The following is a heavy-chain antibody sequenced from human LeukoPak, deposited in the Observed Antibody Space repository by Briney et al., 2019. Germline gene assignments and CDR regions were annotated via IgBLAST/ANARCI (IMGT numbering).Heavy chain of an antibody. V-gene: IGHV4-59*01. CDR1: GGSISSYY. D-gene: IGHD3-9*01. Sequence: PSETLSLTCTVSGGSISSYYWSWIRQPPGKGLEWIGYIYYSGSTNYNPSLKSRVTISVDTSKNQFSLKLSSVTAADTAVYYCARYRDYDILTGQYGTGYYYYYGMDVWGKGTTVTVSS. CDR3: ARYRDYDILTGQYGTGYYYYYGMDV. J-gene: IGHJ6*04. CDR2: IYYSGST.